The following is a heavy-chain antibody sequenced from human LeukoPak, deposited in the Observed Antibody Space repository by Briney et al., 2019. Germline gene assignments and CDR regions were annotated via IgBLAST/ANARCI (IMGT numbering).Heavy chain of an antibody. CDR1: GFTFNTYA. D-gene: IGHD6-19*01. Sequence: PRGSLRLSCAASGFTFNTYALHWVRQAPGKGLEWVAVISYDGNNRYYADSVKGRFTISRDNSKNTLFLQMNSLTADDAAVYYCARDRFPSNGWYWYFDYWGQGTLVTVSS. CDR2: ISYDGNNR. CDR3: ARDRFPSNGWYWYFDY. J-gene: IGHJ4*02. V-gene: IGHV3-30-3*01.